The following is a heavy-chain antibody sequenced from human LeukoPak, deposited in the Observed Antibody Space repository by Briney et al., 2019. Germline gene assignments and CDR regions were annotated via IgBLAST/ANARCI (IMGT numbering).Heavy chain of an antibody. Sequence: VASVKVSCKASGGTFSSYAISWVRQAPGQGLEWMGGIIPIFGTANYAQKFQGRVTITADVSTSTAYMELSSLRSEDTAVYYCARGGSGRWLQLGYFDYWGQGTLVTVSS. V-gene: IGHV1-69*13. CDR3: ARGGSGRWLQLGYFDY. J-gene: IGHJ4*02. D-gene: IGHD5-24*01. CDR2: IIPIFGTA. CDR1: GGTFSSYA.